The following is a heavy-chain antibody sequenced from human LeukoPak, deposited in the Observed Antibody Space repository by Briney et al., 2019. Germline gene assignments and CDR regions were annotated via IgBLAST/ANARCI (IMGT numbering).Heavy chain of an antibody. D-gene: IGHD1-26*01. CDR1: GGSISSYY. Sequence: SETLSLTCIVSGGSISSYYWTWIRQPPGKGLEWIGYIYYSGSTNYNPSLKSRVTISVDTSKNQFSLKLSSVTAADTAVYYCARVGSGSYPLFDYWGQGTLVTVSS. CDR3: ARVGSGSYPLFDY. J-gene: IGHJ4*02. CDR2: IYYSGST. V-gene: IGHV4-59*01.